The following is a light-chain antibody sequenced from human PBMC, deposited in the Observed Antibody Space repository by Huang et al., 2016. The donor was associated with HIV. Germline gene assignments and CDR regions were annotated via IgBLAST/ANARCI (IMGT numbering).Light chain of an antibody. J-gene: IGKJ1*01. CDR3: LQYYSVPQT. V-gene: IGKV4-1*01. Sequence: DIVMTQSPDSLAVSPGERATINCKSSQSVLYSLSKKNYLAWCQQKPGRPPKLLIYWATKRESGVPDRFSGSGSGTDFTLTINNLQAEDVAVYFCLQYYSVPQTFGHGTKVEI. CDR1: QSVLYSLSKKNY. CDR2: WAT.